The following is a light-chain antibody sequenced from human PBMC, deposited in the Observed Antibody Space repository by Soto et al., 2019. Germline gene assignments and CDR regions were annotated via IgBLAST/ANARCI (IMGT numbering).Light chain of an antibody. CDR3: QQYYNFPPT. J-gene: IGKJ1*01. CDR2: GAS. V-gene: IGKV1-16*02. Sequence: DIQLPQSPSSLSASVGDRVNVTCRASQGINNYLAWFQQRPGKAPKSLIYGASSLHTGVPSKFSGSGSGTDFTLTISSLQPEDFANYYSQQYYNFPPTFGQGTKVEI. CDR1: QGINNY.